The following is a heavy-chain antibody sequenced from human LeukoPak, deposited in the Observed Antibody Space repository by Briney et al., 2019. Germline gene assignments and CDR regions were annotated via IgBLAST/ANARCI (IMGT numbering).Heavy chain of an antibody. J-gene: IGHJ4*02. CDR3: ALSGSYFGGVDY. V-gene: IGHV1-24*01. CDR2: FDPEDGET. Sequence: ASVTVSCTVSGYTLTELSMHWVRQAPGKGLEWMGGFDPEDGETIYAQKFQGRVTMTRDTSTSTVYMELSSLRSEDTAVYYCALSGSYFGGVDYWGQGTLVTVSS. CDR1: GYTLTELS. D-gene: IGHD1-26*01.